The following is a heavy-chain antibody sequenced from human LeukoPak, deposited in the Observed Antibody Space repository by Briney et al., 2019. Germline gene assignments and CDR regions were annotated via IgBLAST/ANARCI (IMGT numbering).Heavy chain of an antibody. CDR3: ATDREYSQEP. CDR1: GFTFRTSW. D-gene: IGHD5-12*01. Sequence: GGSLRLSCAASGFTFRTSWMHWVRQAPGKGLMWVSFINRDGSSTNYVDSVKGRFTISSDNAKNTLYLQMNRLRDEDTAVYYCATDREYSQEPWGQGTLVTVSS. V-gene: IGHV3-74*01. CDR2: INRDGSST. J-gene: IGHJ5*02.